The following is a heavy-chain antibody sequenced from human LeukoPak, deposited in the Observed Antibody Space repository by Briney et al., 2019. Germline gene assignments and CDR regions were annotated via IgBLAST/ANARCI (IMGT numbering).Heavy chain of an antibody. V-gene: IGHV1-2*06. CDR3: AREARSGYYYYYYGMDV. J-gene: IGHJ6*02. D-gene: IGHD3-3*01. Sequence: ASVKVSCKASGYTFTGYYMHWVRQAPGQGLEWMGRINPNSGGTNYAQKFQGRVTMTRDTSISTAYMELSRLRYDDTAVYCCAREARSGYYYYYYGMDVWGQGTTVTVSS. CDR2: INPNSGGT. CDR1: GYTFTGYY.